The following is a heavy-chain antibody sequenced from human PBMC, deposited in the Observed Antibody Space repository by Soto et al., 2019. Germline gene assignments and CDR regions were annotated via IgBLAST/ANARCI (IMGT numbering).Heavy chain of an antibody. CDR2: IIPIYGPA. V-gene: IGHV1-69*01. D-gene: IGHD2-2*01. Sequence: QVQLDQSGAEVKKPGSSVKVSCKASGGAFGTFAISWVRQAPGQGLVWLGGIIPIYGPAQYAQMFKGRVTISADATTDTAYMEVPSLTSADTDVYFFESQDPPRDRYCSSYSCYDGWFETWGQGTLVTVST. CDR3: ESQDPPRDRYCSSYSCYDGWFET. CDR1: GGAFGTFA. J-gene: IGHJ5*02.